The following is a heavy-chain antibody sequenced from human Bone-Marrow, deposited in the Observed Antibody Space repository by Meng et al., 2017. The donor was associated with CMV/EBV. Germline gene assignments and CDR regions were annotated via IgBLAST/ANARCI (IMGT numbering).Heavy chain of an antibody. CDR2: ITRNSGSI. Sequence: SLMISCAASGFNFEDYTMHWVRQPPGKGLEWVSGITRNSGSIGYADSVKGRFTISRDDSKNTLYLQMNSMRAEDTAVYYCARDLLWTLYSSGWPSAGYWGQGTLVTVSS. V-gene: IGHV3-9*01. J-gene: IGHJ4*02. CDR1: GFNFEDYT. CDR3: ARDLLWTLYSSGWPSAGY. D-gene: IGHD6-19*01.